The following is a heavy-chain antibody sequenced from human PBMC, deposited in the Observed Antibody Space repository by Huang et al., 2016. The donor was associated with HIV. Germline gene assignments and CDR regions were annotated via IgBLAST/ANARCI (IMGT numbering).Heavy chain of an antibody. D-gene: IGHD3-16*01. J-gene: IGHJ3*02. CDR3: ARGINGGAFDI. CDR1: GGTFSSYA. Sequence: QVQLVQSGAEVKKPGSSVTVSCKASGGTFSSYAISWVRQAPGQGLEWMGGISPIFDTANYAQKCQGRGTSTADESTSTAYMELSRLRSEDTAVYYCARGINGGAFDIWGQGTMVTVSS. V-gene: IGHV1-69*13. CDR2: ISPIFDTA.